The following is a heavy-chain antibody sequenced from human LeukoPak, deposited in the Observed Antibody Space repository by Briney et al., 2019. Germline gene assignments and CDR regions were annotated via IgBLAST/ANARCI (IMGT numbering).Heavy chain of an antibody. D-gene: IGHD5-18*01. J-gene: IGHJ3*02. CDR3: ARGGYSYGYATRGAFDI. Sequence: SETLSLTCTVSGGSISGYYWSWIRQPPGKGLEWIGYIYYSGSTNYNPSLKSRVTISVDTSKNQFSLKLSSVTAADTAVYYCARGGYSYGYATRGAFDIWGQGTMVTVSS. CDR1: GGSISGYY. V-gene: IGHV4-59*01. CDR2: IYYSGST.